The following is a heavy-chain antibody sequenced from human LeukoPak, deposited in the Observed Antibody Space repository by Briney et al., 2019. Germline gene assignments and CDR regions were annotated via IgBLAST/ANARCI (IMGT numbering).Heavy chain of an antibody. CDR3: ARGQRRHIDMAPSFDY. D-gene: IGHD5-24*01. CDR1: GFTFSTFA. Sequence: GGSLRLSCAASGFTFSTFAMSWVRQAPGKVLEWVSGISSGGDNTYYADSVKGRFTISRDNSKNTLYLQMNSLRGEDTAVYSCARGQRRHIDMAPSFDYWGQGTLVTVSS. J-gene: IGHJ4*02. V-gene: IGHV3-23*01. CDR2: ISSGGDNT.